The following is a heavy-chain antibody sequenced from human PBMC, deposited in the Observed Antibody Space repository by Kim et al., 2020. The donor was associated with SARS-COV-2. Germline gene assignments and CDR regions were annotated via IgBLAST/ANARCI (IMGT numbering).Heavy chain of an antibody. D-gene: IGHD3-9*01. V-gene: IGHV3-9*01. Sequence: GGSLRLSCAASGFTFGDYAMHWVRQAPGKGLEWVSGMSWNSGRIGYADAVKGRFTISRDNAKNCLYLQMNSLRAEDTALYYCAKALWYYILTGYSAGDAFDIWGQGTMVTGSS. J-gene: IGHJ3*02. CDR3: AKALWYYILTGYSAGDAFDI. CDR1: GFTFGDYA. CDR2: MSWNSGRI.